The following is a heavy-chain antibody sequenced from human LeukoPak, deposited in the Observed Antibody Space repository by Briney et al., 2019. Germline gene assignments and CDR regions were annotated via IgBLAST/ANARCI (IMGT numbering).Heavy chain of an antibody. CDR3: ARDPAGTGHPYYYYGMDV. CDR2: ISAYNGNT. Sequence: ASVKVSCKASGYTFTSYGISWVRQAPGQGLEWMGWISAYNGNTNYAQKLQGRVTMTTDTSTSTAYMELRSLRSGDTAVYYCARDPAGTGHPYYYYGMDVWGQGTTVTVSS. D-gene: IGHD6-13*01. V-gene: IGHV1-18*01. CDR1: GYTFTSYG. J-gene: IGHJ6*02.